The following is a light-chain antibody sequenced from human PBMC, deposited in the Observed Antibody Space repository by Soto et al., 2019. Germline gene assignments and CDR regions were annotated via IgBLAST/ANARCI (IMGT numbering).Light chain of an antibody. CDR3: PQYGSSPPIT. CDR1: QSVSSSY. J-gene: IGKJ5*01. Sequence: EIVLTQSPGTLSLSPGERATLSCRASQSVSSSYLAWYQQKPGQAPRLLIYGASSRTTGIPDRFSGSGSGTDFTLTISRLETEDFGVYYCPQYGSSPPITFGQGTRLEIE. V-gene: IGKV3-20*01. CDR2: GAS.